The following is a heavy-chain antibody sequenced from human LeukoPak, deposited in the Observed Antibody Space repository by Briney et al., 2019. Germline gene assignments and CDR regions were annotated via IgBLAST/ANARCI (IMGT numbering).Heavy chain of an antibody. V-gene: IGHV4-34*01. CDR3: ARASGRVAYDFDY. Sequence: MTSETLSLTCAVYGGSFSGYYWSWIRQPPGKGLELIGEINHSGSTNYNPSLKSRVTISVDTSKNQFSLKLSSVTAADTAVYYCARASGRVAYDFDYWGQGTLVTVSS. CDR2: INHSGST. J-gene: IGHJ4*02. D-gene: IGHD3-16*01. CDR1: GGSFSGYY.